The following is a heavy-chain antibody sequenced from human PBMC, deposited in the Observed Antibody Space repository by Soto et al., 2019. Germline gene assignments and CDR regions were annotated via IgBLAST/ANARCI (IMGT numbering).Heavy chain of an antibody. D-gene: IGHD3-22*01. CDR3: ARTYYYDSSGYYYTGFDY. CDR1: GYTFTSYA. V-gene: IGHV1-3*01. Sequence: GASVKVSCKASGYTFTSYAMHWVRQAPGQRLEWMGWINAGNGNTKYSQKFQGRVTITRDTSASTAYMELSSLRSEDTAVYYCARTYYYDSSGYYYTGFDYWGQGTLVTVSS. CDR2: INAGNGNT. J-gene: IGHJ4*02.